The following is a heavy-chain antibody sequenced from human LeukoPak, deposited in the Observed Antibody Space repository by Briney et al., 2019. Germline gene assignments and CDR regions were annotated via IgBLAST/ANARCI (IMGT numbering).Heavy chain of an antibody. D-gene: IGHD6-13*01. CDR2: INHSGST. CDR3: AKDKKPSGIAAAGFDY. J-gene: IGHJ4*02. V-gene: IGHV4-34*01. Sequence: SETLSLTCAVYGGSFSGYYWSWIRQPPGKGLEWIGEINHSGSTNYNPSLKSRVTISVDTSKNQFSLKLSSVTAADTAVYYCAKDKKPSGIAAAGFDYWGQGTLVTVSS. CDR1: GGSFSGYY.